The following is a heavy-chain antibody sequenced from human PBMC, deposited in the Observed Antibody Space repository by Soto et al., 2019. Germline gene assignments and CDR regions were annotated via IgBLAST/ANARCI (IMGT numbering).Heavy chain of an antibody. Sequence: GGSLRLSCAASGFTFSSYAMSWVRQAPGKGLEWVSGISGSGGSTYYADSVKGRFTTSRDNSKNTMYLQMNSLRAEDTAVYYYAKARTMIVVVPDDYWGQGTLVTVSS. CDR3: AKARTMIVVVPDDY. D-gene: IGHD3-22*01. V-gene: IGHV3-23*01. J-gene: IGHJ4*02. CDR1: GFTFSSYA. CDR2: ISGSGGST.